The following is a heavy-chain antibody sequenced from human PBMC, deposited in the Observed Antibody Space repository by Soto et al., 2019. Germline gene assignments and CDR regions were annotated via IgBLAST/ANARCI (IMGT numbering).Heavy chain of an antibody. Sequence: QVHLVQSGAEVKKPGSSVKVSCKASGGAFTSYSFHWVRQATGQGLEWMGGIIPMSGTTNYALKFQGRVTMTADVPTNTAYIELSSLRSEDTAIYYCARDNTGLDYWVQGTLVTVSS. CDR2: IIPMSGTT. J-gene: IGHJ4*02. CDR3: ARDNTGLDY. CDR1: GGAFTSYS. V-gene: IGHV1-69*12.